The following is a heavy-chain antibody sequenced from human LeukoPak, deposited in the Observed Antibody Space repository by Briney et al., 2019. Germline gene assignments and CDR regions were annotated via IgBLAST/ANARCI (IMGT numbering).Heavy chain of an antibody. V-gene: IGHV3-48*01. Sequence: GGSLRLSCAASGFTFSNYGMSCVRQAPGKGLEWVSYISSSSSTIYYADSVKGRFTISRDNAKNSLYLQMNSLRAEDTAVYYCARGLWFGEPGVDYWGQGTLVTVSS. D-gene: IGHD3-10*01. J-gene: IGHJ4*02. CDR3: ARGLWFGEPGVDY. CDR2: ISSSSSTI. CDR1: GFTFSNYG.